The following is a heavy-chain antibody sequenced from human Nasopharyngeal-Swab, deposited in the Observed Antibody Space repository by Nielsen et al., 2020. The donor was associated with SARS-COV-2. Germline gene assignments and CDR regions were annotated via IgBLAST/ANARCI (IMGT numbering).Heavy chain of an antibody. V-gene: IGHV3-30*04. J-gene: IGHJ6*02. Sequence: GESLKISCAASGFTFSSYAMHWVRQAPGKGLEWVAVISYDGSNKYYADSVKGRFTISRDNSKNTLYLQMNSLRAEDTAVYYCARGETRRDGYKNLYYYYYGTDVWGQGTTVTVSS. CDR1: GFTFSSYA. CDR2: ISYDGSNK. CDR3: ARGETRRDGYKNLYYYYYGTDV. D-gene: IGHD5-24*01.